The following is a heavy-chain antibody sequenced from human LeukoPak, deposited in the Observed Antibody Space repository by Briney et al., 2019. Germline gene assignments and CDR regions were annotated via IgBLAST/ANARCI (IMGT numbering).Heavy chain of an antibody. Sequence: GASVKVSCKASGYTFTSYAMNWVRQAPGQGLEWMGWINTNTVNPTYAQGFTGRFVFSLDTSVSTAYLQISSLKAEDTAVYYCAREHLWFGELLSLSNYYYGMDVWGQGTTVTVSS. J-gene: IGHJ6*02. D-gene: IGHD3-10*01. V-gene: IGHV7-4-1*02. CDR2: INTNTVNP. CDR3: AREHLWFGELLSLSNYYYGMDV. CDR1: GYTFTSYA.